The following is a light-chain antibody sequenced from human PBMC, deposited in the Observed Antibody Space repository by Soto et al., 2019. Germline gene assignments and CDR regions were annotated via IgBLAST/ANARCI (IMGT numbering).Light chain of an antibody. CDR1: QSVSSSF. V-gene: IGKV3-20*01. J-gene: IGKJ1*01. CDR2: GAS. Sequence: EIVLTQSPGTLYLSPGERATLSCRASQSVSSSFLAWYQQKPGQAPRLLIYGASSRATGIQDRFSGSGSGTDFTLAISGLEPEDLAMYYCQQYDSSPSPFGQGTKVEIK. CDR3: QQYDSSPSP.